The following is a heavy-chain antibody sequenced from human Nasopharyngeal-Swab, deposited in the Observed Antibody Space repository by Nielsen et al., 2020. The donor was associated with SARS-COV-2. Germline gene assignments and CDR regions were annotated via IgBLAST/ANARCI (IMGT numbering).Heavy chain of an antibody. CDR3: AKDLWYWAFDF. CDR2: VSHSSDET. Sequence: GESLKISCAASGFTFDDYTMHWVRQAPGKGLEWVSSVSHSSDETFYADSVKGRFTMSRDSSKNTVSLQMNGLRDDDTAIYYCAKDLWYWAFDFWGQGTLVTVSS. J-gene: IGHJ4*02. CDR1: GFTFDDYT. D-gene: IGHD2-21*01. V-gene: IGHV3-23*01.